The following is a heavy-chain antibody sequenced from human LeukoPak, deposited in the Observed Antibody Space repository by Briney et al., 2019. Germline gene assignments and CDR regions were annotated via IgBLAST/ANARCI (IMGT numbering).Heavy chain of an antibody. Sequence: PGGSLRLSCAASGFTFSGAWMCWVRQAPGKGLEWVGRIKSKKDGGTTDFAAPVKGRFTISRDDSKNTLFLQMNSLKTEDTAVYYCTTCPSSGWYGGSDYWGQGTLVTVSS. D-gene: IGHD6-19*01. CDR2: IKSKKDGGTT. CDR1: GFTFSGAW. CDR3: TTCPSSGWYGGSDY. V-gene: IGHV3-15*01. J-gene: IGHJ4*02.